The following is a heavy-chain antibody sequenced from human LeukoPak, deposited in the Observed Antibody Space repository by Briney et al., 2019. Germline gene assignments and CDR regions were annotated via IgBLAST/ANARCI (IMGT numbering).Heavy chain of an antibody. Sequence: GGSLRLSCAASGFTFSRYWMSWVRQAPGKGLEWVANIKQDGSAKYYVDSVKGRFTISRDNAKNSVYLQMNSLRAEDTAVYYCARDRFEDYGDTELGYWGQGALVTVSS. V-gene: IGHV3-7*01. J-gene: IGHJ4*02. CDR3: ARDRFEDYGDTELGY. CDR2: IKQDGSAK. CDR1: GFTFSRYW. D-gene: IGHD4-17*01.